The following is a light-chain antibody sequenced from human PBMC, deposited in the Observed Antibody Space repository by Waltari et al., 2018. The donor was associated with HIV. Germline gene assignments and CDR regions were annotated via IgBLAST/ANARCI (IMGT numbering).Light chain of an antibody. Sequence: QVVVTQEPSLSVSPGGTVTVTCASVTGSVSKNHYTHWIQLKPGQAPRTLVYETDKIHRWAGGRFAGSRVGGRGALMLAGALPDDEADYYCLLSYSGVRVFGGGTRLTV. J-gene: IGLJ3*02. CDR3: LLSYSGVRV. CDR2: ETD. CDR1: TGSVSKNHY. V-gene: IGLV7-46*01.